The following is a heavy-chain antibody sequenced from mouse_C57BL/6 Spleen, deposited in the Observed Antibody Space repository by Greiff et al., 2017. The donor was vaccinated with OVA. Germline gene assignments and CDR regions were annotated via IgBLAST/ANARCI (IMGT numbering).Heavy chain of an antibody. D-gene: IGHD2-1*01. J-gene: IGHJ2*01. CDR3: TRGYYGNTFDY. V-gene: IGHV5-9-1*02. Sequence: EVKVVESGEGLVKPGGSLKLSCAASGFTFSSYAMSWVRQTPEKRLEWVAYISSGGDYIYYADTVKGRFTISRDNARNTLYLQMSSLKSEDTAMYYCTRGYYGNTFDYWGQGTTLTVSS. CDR1: GFTFSSYA. CDR2: ISSGGDYI.